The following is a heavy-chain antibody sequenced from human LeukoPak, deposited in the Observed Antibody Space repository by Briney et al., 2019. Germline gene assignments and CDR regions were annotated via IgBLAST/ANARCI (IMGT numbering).Heavy chain of an antibody. Sequence: GGSLRLSCAASGFSFSTYAMSWVRQAPGKGLEWVSIISGSGGSTYSPDSVKGRFTTSRDNSKNTLYLQMNSLGAEDTAVYYCVTRYSNCPHWGQGTLVTVSS. CDR1: GFSFSTYA. CDR2: ISGSGGST. J-gene: IGHJ1*01. CDR3: VTRYSNCPH. V-gene: IGHV3-23*01. D-gene: IGHD6-13*01.